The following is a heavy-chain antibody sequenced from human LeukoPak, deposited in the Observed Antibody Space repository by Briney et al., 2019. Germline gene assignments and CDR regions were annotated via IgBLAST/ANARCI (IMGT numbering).Heavy chain of an antibody. V-gene: IGHV3-7*01. J-gene: IGHJ5*02. Sequence: PGGSLRLSCAASGFTFSSYWMSWVRQAPGKGLEWVANIKQDGSEKYYVDSVKGRFTISRDNAKNSLYLQMNSLRAEDTAVYYCARDHRPSPMKNWFDPWGQGTLVTVSS. CDR2: IKQDGSEK. CDR3: ARDHRPSPMKNWFDP. CDR1: GFTFSSYW.